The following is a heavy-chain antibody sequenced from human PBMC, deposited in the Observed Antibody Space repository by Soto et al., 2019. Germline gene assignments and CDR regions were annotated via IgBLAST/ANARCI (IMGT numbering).Heavy chain of an antibody. Sequence: HEHLVQSGAEVKSPGASLKVSCKASGYRFTGYYIHWVRQAPGQGLEWMGWINPDSGATNYAQNFQGRAHMTSDTSISTASMDLTSLTSDDTAVYYCARGDYGTGGYPFPYFDYWGQGTLVIVSS. CDR1: GYRFTGYY. CDR2: INPDSGAT. CDR3: ARGDYGTGGYPFPYFDY. J-gene: IGHJ4*02. V-gene: IGHV1-2*02. D-gene: IGHD2-8*02.